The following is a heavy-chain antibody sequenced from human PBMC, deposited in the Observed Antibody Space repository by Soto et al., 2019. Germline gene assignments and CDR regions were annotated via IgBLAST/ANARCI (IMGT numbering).Heavy chain of an antibody. CDR2: IYWDGES. CDR1: GFSFTTTRMG. J-gene: IGHJ4*02. Sequence: SGPTLVNPTQTLTLTCTFSGFSFTTTRMGVGWTRQPPGKALEWLAIIYWDGESRYNPLLRRRLTLTEDTSENRVVLTMTNMDPKDTATYYCAHRDSTGTTTYFDSWGQGIPVTVSS. V-gene: IGHV2-5*02. D-gene: IGHD1-1*01. CDR3: AHRDSTGTTTYFDS.